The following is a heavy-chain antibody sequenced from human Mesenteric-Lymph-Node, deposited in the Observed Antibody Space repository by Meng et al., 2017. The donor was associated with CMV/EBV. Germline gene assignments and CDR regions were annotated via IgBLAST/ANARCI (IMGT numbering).Heavy chain of an antibody. Sequence: GESLKISCAASGFKFDEYGMTWVRQAPGKGLEWVSGINWNGGSRGYADSVKGRFTISRDNAKNSLYLQMNSLRAEDTALYYCAKDADYDSSGYALGYWGQGTLVTVSS. D-gene: IGHD3-22*01. CDR1: GFKFDEYG. J-gene: IGHJ4*02. CDR3: AKDADYDSSGYALGY. V-gene: IGHV3-20*04. CDR2: INWNGGSR.